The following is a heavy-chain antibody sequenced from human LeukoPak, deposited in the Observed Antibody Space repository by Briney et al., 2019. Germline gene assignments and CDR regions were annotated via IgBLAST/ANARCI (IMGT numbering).Heavy chain of an antibody. CDR2: IYSGGST. CDR1: GFTFSSYA. J-gene: IGHJ4*02. V-gene: IGHV3-53*04. D-gene: IGHD6-6*01. CDR3: AIAARYYFDY. Sequence: GGSLRLSCAASGFTFSSYAMIWVRQAPGEGLEWVSVIYSGGSTYYADSVKGRFTISRHNSKNTLYLQMNSLRAEDTAVYYCAIAARYYFDYWGQGTLVTVSS.